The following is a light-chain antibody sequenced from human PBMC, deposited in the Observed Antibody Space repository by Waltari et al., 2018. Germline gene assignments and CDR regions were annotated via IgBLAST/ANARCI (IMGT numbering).Light chain of an antibody. V-gene: IGKV3-15*01. CDR2: GAS. Sequence: EIVMTQSPATLSVSPGERATLSCRASQSVSSNLAWYQQKPGQAPRLLIYGASTRATGIPARFSGSGSGTEFTLTISSLQSEDFAVYYCQQCNNWPSPGTFGQGTKVEIK. CDR3: QQCNNWPSPGT. CDR1: QSVSSN. J-gene: IGKJ1*01.